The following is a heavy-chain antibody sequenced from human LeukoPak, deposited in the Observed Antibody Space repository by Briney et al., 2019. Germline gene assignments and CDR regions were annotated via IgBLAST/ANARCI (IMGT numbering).Heavy chain of an antibody. Sequence: GGSLRLSCAASGFTFSSYWMSWVRQAPGKGLEWVANIKQNGSEKYYVDSAKGRFTISRDNAKSSLYLQMNSLRAEDTAVYYCARGPDILTDYYYYGMDVWGQGTTVTVSS. D-gene: IGHD3-9*01. CDR1: GFTFSSYW. CDR3: ARGPDILTDYYYYGMDV. CDR2: IKQNGSEK. V-gene: IGHV3-7*01. J-gene: IGHJ6*02.